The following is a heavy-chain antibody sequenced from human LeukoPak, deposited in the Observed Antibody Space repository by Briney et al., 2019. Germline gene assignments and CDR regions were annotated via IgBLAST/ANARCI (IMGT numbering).Heavy chain of an antibody. CDR1: GDSISSHY. CDR3: ARTSWVRSPYYFEY. CDR2: IYYSGSS. V-gene: IGHV4-59*08. Sequence: SETLSLTCTVSGDSISSHYWSWIRQPPGKGLEWIGDIYYSGSSNYKPSLKSRVTISVDTSKNQFSLNLSSVTAADTAVYYCARTSWVRSPYYFEYWGQGTLVTVSS. D-gene: IGHD5-12*01. J-gene: IGHJ4*02.